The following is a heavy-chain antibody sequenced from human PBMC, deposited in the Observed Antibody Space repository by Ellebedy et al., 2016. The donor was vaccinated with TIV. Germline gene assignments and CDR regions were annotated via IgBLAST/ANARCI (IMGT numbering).Heavy chain of an antibody. J-gene: IGHJ4*02. V-gene: IGHV1-46*01. CDR2: INPTAGST. CDR3: ARDQAEGRSSDY. D-gene: IGHD6-13*01. Sequence: AASVKVSCKASGYTFTSYYMHWVRQAPGQGLEWMGIINPTAGSTSSAQKFQGRVTMTRDTSTSTVYMELSSLRSEDTAVYYCARDQAEGRSSDYWGQGTLVTVSS. CDR1: GYTFTSYY.